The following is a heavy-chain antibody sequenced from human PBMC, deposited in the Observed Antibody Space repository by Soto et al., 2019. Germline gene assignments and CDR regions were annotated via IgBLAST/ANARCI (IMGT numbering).Heavy chain of an antibody. D-gene: IGHD2-2*02. V-gene: IGHV4-4*02. CDR2: IHHSGST. Sequence: SETLSLTCAVSGGSISSSNWWSWVRQPPGKGLEWIGEIHHSGSTNYNPSLKSRVTISVDKSKNQFSLKLSSVTAADTAVYYCARTYCSSTSCYTGWFDPWGQGTLVTVSS. CDR3: ARTYCSSTSCYTGWFDP. CDR1: GGSISSSNW. J-gene: IGHJ5*02.